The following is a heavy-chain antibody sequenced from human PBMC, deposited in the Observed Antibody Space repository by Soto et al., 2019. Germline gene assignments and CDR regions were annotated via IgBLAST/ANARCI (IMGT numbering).Heavy chain of an antibody. V-gene: IGHV3-11*01. Sequence: GGSLRLSCAASGFTFSDYYMSWIRQAPGKGLEWVSYISSSGSTIYYADSVKGRFTISRDNAKNSLYLQMNSLRAEDTAVYYCASAPEYPRYYFDYWGQGTLVTVSS. CDR1: GFTFSDYY. CDR2: ISSSGSTI. D-gene: IGHD2-2*02. J-gene: IGHJ4*02. CDR3: ASAPEYPRYYFDY.